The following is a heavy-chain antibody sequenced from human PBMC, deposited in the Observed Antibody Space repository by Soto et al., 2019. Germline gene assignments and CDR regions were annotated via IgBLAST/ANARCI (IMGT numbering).Heavy chain of an antibody. Sequence: GESLKISCAASGFSFSDSAMHWVRQASGKGLELVGRIGSKGQNYATTYAASVKGRFTVSRDDSKNSLYLQMDSLKTEDTAVYYCARDRSPDGAFDIWGQGTMVTVSS. CDR3: ARDRSPDGAFDI. J-gene: IGHJ3*02. CDR2: IGSKGQNYAT. CDR1: GFSFSDSA. V-gene: IGHV3-73*01.